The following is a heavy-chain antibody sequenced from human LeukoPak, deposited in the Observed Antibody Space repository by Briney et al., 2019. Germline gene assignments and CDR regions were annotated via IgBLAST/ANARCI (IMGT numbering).Heavy chain of an antibody. D-gene: IGHD2-21*02. Sequence: PGGSLRLSCATSGFTFTDYSMNWVRQAPGKGLEWVSSISSRSTNIYYADSVKGRFTVSRDNTKNSLYLQMDSLRAEDTAVYFCAKESGDCGADCLALNDYWGQGTLVTVSS. J-gene: IGHJ4*02. V-gene: IGHV3-21*01. CDR3: AKESGDCGADCLALNDY. CDR2: ISSRSTNI. CDR1: GFTFTDYS.